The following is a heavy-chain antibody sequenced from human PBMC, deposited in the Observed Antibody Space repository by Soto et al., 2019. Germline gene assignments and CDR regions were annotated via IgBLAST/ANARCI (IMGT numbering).Heavy chain of an antibody. Sequence: SETLSLTCTVSGGSISSYYWSWIRQPPGKGLEWIGYIYYSGSTNYNPSLKSRVTISVDTSKNQFSLKLSSVTAADTAVYYCARRRITAAAGTEGGDYFDYWGQGTLVTVSS. CDR3: ARRRITAAAGTEGGDYFDY. J-gene: IGHJ4*02. D-gene: IGHD6-13*01. V-gene: IGHV4-59*01. CDR2: IYYSGST. CDR1: GGSISSYY.